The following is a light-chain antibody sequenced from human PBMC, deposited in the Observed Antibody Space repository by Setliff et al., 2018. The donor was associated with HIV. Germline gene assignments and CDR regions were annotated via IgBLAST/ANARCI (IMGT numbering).Light chain of an antibody. CDR2: DIN. J-gene: IGLJ2*01. CDR3: SSYTSSSTFLV. V-gene: IGLV2-14*02. CDR1: SSDVGSYNF. Sequence: QSALTQPASVSGSPGQSITTSCTGTSSDVGSYNFVSWFQQLPGKAPKLMIYDINKRSSGVSNRFSGSKSGDTASLTISGLQAEDEADYFCSSYTSSSTFLVFGGGTK.